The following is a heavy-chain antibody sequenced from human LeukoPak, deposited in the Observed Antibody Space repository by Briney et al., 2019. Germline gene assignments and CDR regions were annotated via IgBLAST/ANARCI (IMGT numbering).Heavy chain of an antibody. CDR2: ISGDAVYT. Sequence: GGSLRLSCAASGFTFSNYPMTWVRQAPGKGLQWVSAISGDAVYTYYLDSVKGRFTTSRDNSKNTLFLQMNSLRADDTAVYYCAKNYGTSRPFYDYWGQGIVVTVSS. CDR3: AKNYGTSRPFYDY. CDR1: GFTFSNYP. V-gene: IGHV3-23*01. J-gene: IGHJ4*02. D-gene: IGHD4-17*01.